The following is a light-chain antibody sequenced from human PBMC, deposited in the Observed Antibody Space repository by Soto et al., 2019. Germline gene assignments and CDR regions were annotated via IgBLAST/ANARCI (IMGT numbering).Light chain of an antibody. V-gene: IGKV3-11*01. CDR1: PSVTNY. CDR3: QQRNIWPPVT. Sequence: IVLTQSAATLSLSPGESAALSCRASPSVTNYLAWYQQKPGQAPRLLVYGAFNRATGIPARFSGSGSGTDFTLTISSLEPEDFAVYYCQQRNIWPPVTFGQGTRLEIK. J-gene: IGKJ5*01. CDR2: GAF.